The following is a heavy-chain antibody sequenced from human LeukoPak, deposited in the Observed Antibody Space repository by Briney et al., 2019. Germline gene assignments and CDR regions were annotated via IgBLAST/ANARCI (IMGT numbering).Heavy chain of an antibody. J-gene: IGHJ4*02. D-gene: IGHD3-3*01. CDR2: IYYSGST. Sequence: SETLSLTRTVSGGSISSSSYYWGWIRRPPGKGLEWIGSIYYSGSTYYNPSLKSRVTISVDTSKNQFSLKLSSVTAADTAVYYCARRDDFWSGLGYFDYWGQGTLVTVSS. CDR1: GGSISSSSYY. CDR3: ARRDDFWSGLGYFDY. V-gene: IGHV4-39*07.